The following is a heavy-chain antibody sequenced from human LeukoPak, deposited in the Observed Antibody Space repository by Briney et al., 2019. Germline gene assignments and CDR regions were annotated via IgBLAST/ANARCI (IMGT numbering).Heavy chain of an antibody. J-gene: IGHJ2*01. CDR1: GFTVSSNY. V-gene: IGHV3-66*04. CDR3: ARPRTTVTSEGYFDL. D-gene: IGHD4-17*01. Sequence: GGSLRLSCAASGFTVSSNYMSWVRQAPGKGPEWVSVIYSGGSTYYADSVKGRFTISRDNSKNTLYLQMNSLRAEDTAVYYCARPRTTVTSEGYFDLWGRGTLVTVSS. CDR2: IYSGGST.